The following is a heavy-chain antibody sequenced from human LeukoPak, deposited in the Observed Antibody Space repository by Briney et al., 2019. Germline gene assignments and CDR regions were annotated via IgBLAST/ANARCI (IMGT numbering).Heavy chain of an antibody. CDR3: ARGLLFYFDY. CDR2: MKPNSGNT. J-gene: IGHJ4*02. V-gene: IGHV1-8*01. CDR1: GYTLSRYD. Sequence: ASVKVSCKAFGYTLSRYDINRVRQATGHGLEWIGWMKPNSGNTGYAQKFQGRATMTSNTTISTAYMEMSSLRSEDTDVYYCARGLLFYFDYWGQGTLVTVSS. D-gene: IGHD3-10*01.